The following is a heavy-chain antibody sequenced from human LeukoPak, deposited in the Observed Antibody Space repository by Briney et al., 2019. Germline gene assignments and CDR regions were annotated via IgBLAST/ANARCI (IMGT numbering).Heavy chain of an antibody. CDR2: IYYSGST. Sequence: SEALSLTCTVSGGSISSYYWSWIRQPPGKGLEWIGYIYYSGSTNYNPSLKSRVTISVDTSKNQFSLKLSSVTAADTAVYYCARETCSGGSCYNFDYWGQGTLVTVSS. V-gene: IGHV4-59*01. D-gene: IGHD2-15*01. J-gene: IGHJ4*02. CDR3: ARETCSGGSCYNFDY. CDR1: GGSISSYY.